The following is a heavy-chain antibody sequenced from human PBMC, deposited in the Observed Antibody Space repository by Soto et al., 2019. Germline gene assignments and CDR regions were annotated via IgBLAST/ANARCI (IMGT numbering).Heavy chain of an antibody. J-gene: IGHJ6*02. D-gene: IGHD3-3*01. V-gene: IGHV1-46*01. CDR2: INPAGSVT. Sequence: ASVKVSCKASAISFINRYVQWVPQAPGQGPEWMGGINPAGSVTVYALKLQGRVTMTRNTSISTAYMELSSLRSEDTAVYYCARWPSITIFGVIITGHYDGMDVWGQGTTVTV. CDR1: AISFINRY. CDR3: ARWPSITIFGVIITGHYDGMDV.